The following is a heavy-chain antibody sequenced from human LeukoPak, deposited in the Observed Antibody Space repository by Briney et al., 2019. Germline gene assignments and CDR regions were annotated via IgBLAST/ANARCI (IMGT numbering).Heavy chain of an antibody. Sequence: PGGSLRLSCAASGFTFSSYSMNWVRQAPGKGLEWVSSISSSSSYIYYADSVKGRFTISRDNAKNSLYLQMNSLRAEDTALYYCAKVEYSGYGFDYWGQGTLVTVSS. CDR3: AKVEYSGYGFDY. J-gene: IGHJ4*02. V-gene: IGHV3-21*04. CDR1: GFTFSSYS. D-gene: IGHD5-12*01. CDR2: ISSSSSYI.